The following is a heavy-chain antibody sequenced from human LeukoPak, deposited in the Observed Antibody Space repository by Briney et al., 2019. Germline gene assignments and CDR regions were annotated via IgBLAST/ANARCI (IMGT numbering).Heavy chain of an antibody. CDR2: ISWNSGSI. D-gene: IGHD3-22*01. J-gene: IGHJ3*02. Sequence: GGSLRLSCAAPGFTFDDYAMHWVRQAPGKGLEWVSGISWNSGSIGYADSVKGRFTISRDNAKNSLYLQMNSLRAEDTALYYCAKIPFETMIVGDAFDIWGQGTMVTVSS. V-gene: IGHV3-9*01. CDR1: GFTFDDYA. CDR3: AKIPFETMIVGDAFDI.